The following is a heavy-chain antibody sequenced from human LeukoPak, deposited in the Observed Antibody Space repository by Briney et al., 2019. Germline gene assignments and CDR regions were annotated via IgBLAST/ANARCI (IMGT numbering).Heavy chain of an antibody. Sequence: PGGSLRLSCAASGFTFSSYWMSWVRQAPGKGLEWVSAISGSGGSTYYADPVKGRFTISRDNSKNTLYLQMNSLRAEDTAVYYCAKDYTEDDPYFDYWGQGTLVTVSS. J-gene: IGHJ4*02. V-gene: IGHV3-23*01. CDR1: GFTFSSYW. CDR2: ISGSGGST. D-gene: IGHD3-16*01. CDR3: AKDYTEDDPYFDY.